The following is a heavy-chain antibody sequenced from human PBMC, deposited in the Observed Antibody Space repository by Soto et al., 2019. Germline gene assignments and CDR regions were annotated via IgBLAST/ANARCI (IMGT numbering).Heavy chain of an antibody. CDR2: IIPIFGTA. CDR3: AILIAAAGPPHSPRYYYGMDV. V-gene: IGHV1-69*12. CDR1: GGTFSSYA. D-gene: IGHD6-13*01. Sequence: QVQLVQSGAEVKKPGSSVKVSCKASGGTFSSYAISWVRQAPGQGLEWMGGIIPIFGTADYAQKFQGRVTITADESTSTANMELSSLRSEDTAVYYCAILIAAAGPPHSPRYYYGMDVWGQGTTVTVSS. J-gene: IGHJ6*02.